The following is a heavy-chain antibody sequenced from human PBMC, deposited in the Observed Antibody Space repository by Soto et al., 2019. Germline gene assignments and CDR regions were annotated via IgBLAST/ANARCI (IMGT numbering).Heavy chain of an antibody. CDR1: GFTFSSYA. V-gene: IGHV3-23*01. D-gene: IGHD3-16*02. CDR3: AKSMMITFGGVIVTTFDY. Sequence: GGSLRLSCAASGFTFSSYAMSWVLQAPGKXLEWVSAISGSGGSTYYADSVKGRFTISRDNSKNTLYLQMNSLRAEDTAVYYCAKSMMITFGGVIVTTFDYWGQGTLVTVSS. CDR2: ISGSGGST. J-gene: IGHJ4*02.